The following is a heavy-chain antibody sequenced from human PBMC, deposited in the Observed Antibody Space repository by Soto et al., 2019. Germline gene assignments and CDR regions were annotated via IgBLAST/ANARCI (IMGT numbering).Heavy chain of an antibody. J-gene: IGHJ4*02. D-gene: IGHD2-21*01. CDR2: ISNSGTT. CDR3: ARGPYCGNQCYFAY. V-gene: IGHV4-4*07. CDR1: GDSISNYY. Sequence: QVHLQESGPELVKPSETLSLTCSVFGDSISNYYWSWIRQPAGKGLEYIGRISNSGTTNYNPSLESRVTMSVDPSKNQSSLKLSSATAADTAVYYCARGPYCGNQCYFAYWGQGTLVTVSS.